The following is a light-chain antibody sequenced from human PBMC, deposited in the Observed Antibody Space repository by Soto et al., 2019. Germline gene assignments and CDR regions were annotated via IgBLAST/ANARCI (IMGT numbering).Light chain of an antibody. CDR3: SSYTSSSTLYV. J-gene: IGLJ1*01. CDR1: SSDIGGYNY. V-gene: IGLV2-14*01. CDR2: EVS. Sequence: QSVLTQPASVSRSPGQSITISCAGTSSDIGGYNYVSWYQQHPGKAPKVMIYEVSNRPSGVSNRFSGSKSGNTASLTISGLQAEDEADYYCSSYTSSSTLYVFGSGTRSPS.